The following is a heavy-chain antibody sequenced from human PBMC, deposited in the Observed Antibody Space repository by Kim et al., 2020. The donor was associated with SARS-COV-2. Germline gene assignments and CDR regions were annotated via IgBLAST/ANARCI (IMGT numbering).Heavy chain of an antibody. J-gene: IGHJ5*02. Sequence: SETLSLTCTVSGGSISSGCYYWSWIRQPPGKGLEWIGYIYYSGSTNYNPSLKSRVTISIDTSKNQFSLKLSSVTAADTSVYYCARYTLRFGDCSNWFDP. CDR1: GGSISSGCYY. V-gene: IGHV4-39*01. CDR2: IYYSGST. D-gene: IGHD2-21*02. CDR3: ARYTLRFGDCSNWFDP.